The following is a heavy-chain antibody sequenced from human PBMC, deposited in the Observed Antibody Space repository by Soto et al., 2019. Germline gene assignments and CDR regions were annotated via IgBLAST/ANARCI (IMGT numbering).Heavy chain of an antibody. CDR1: GASISSNY. CDR3: ATRTFGTNAFFDT. Sequence: QVQLQESGPGLVKPSETLSLTCSVSGASISSNYWRWVRQSPGKGLEWIGYIYFGGTTQSNPSLKSRAIISLDTSKNQFSLNLSSVTAADTAVYYCATRTFGTNAFFDTWGQGALVTVSS. CDR2: IYFGGTT. V-gene: IGHV4-59*08. J-gene: IGHJ4*02. D-gene: IGHD2-8*01.